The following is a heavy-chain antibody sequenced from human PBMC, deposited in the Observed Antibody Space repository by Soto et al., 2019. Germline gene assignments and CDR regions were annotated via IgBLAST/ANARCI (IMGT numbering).Heavy chain of an antibody. V-gene: IGHV1-8*02. J-gene: IGHJ6*02. CDR3: ARHHSSGYSSSWHGGYDYFGMDV. CDR2: MNPNSGST. Sequence: GASVKVSCKASGYTFTSYGISWVRQAPGQGLEWMGWMNPNSGSTGYAQKSEGRVTMTRNISIRTAYMELSSLRSEDTAVYYYARHHSSGYSSSWHGGYDYFGMDVWGQRTTVTVSS. CDR1: GYTFTSYG. D-gene: IGHD6-13*01.